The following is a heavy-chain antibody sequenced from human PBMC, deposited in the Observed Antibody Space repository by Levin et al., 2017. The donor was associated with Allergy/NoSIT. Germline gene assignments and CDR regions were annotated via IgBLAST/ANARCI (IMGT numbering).Heavy chain of an antibody. CDR3: ATRVDLERNWFDP. V-gene: IGHV4-39*02. D-gene: IGHD1-1*01. CDR1: GGSISSRSHY. Sequence: SETLSLTCTVSGGSISSRSHYWGWIRQPPGKGLEWIGSIYYSGSTYYNPSLKSRVTMSVDTYKNHFSLKLSSVTAADTAVYYCATRVDLERNWFDPWGQGTLVNVSA. CDR2: IYYSGST. J-gene: IGHJ5*02.